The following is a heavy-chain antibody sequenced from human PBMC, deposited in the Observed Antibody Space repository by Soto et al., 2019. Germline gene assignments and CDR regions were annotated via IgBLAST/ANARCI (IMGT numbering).Heavy chain of an antibody. CDR1: GFTFDDYA. D-gene: IGHD6-13*01. CDR3: AKDAEISSWYYFDY. CDR2: ISWNSGSI. J-gene: IGHJ4*02. V-gene: IGHV3-9*01. Sequence: EVQLVESGGGLVQPGRSLRLSCAASGFTFDDYAMHWVRQAPGKGLEWVSGISWNSGSIGYADSVKGRFTISRDNAKNSLYLQMNSLRAEDTALYYCAKDAEISSWYYFDYWGQGTLVTVSS.